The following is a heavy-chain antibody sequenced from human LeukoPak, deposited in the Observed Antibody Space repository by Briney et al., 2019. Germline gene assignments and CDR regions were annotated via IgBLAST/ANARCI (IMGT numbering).Heavy chain of an antibody. CDR2: IYYSGST. CDR3: ARAGQFIAARPISFDY. Sequence: SETLSLTCTVSGASIRSYYWSWIRQPPGKGLEWIGYIYYSGSTNSNPSLKSRVTISVDTSKNQFSLKLSSVTAADTAVYYCARAGQFIAARPISFDYWGQGTLVTVSS. J-gene: IGHJ4*02. D-gene: IGHD6-6*01. CDR1: GASIRSYY. V-gene: IGHV4-59*01.